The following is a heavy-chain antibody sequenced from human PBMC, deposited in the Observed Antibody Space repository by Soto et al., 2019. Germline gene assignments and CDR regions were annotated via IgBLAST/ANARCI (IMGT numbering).Heavy chain of an antibody. CDR3: AREGYPFDY. CDR2: ISSSSSTI. J-gene: IGHJ4*02. Sequence: EVQLVESGGGLVQPGGSLRLSCAASGFTFSSYSMNWVRQAPGKGLEWVSYISSSSSTIYYADSVKGRFTISRDTAKNSLFLQRNSLRDEDTAVYYWAREGYPFDYWGQGTLVTVSS. D-gene: IGHD5-12*01. V-gene: IGHV3-48*02. CDR1: GFTFSSYS.